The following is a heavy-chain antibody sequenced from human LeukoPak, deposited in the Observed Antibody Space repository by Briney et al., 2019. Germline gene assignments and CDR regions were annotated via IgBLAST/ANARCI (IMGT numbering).Heavy chain of an antibody. D-gene: IGHD3-22*01. CDR1: GYTFTSYY. Sequence: ASVKVSCKASGYTFTSYYMHWVRQAPGQGLEWMGIINPSGGSTSYAQKFQGRVTMTRDTSTSTVYMELSSLRSEDTAVYYCARVTPDYDSSGYYRRLPPRGLWFDPWGQGTLVTVSS. CDR3: ARVTPDYDSSGYYRRLPPRGLWFDP. J-gene: IGHJ5*02. V-gene: IGHV1-46*01. CDR2: INPSGGST.